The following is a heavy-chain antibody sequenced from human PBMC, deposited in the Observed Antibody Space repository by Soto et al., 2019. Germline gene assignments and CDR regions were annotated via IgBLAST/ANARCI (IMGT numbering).Heavy chain of an antibody. Sequence: ASLKVSCKASGYTFTGYYMHWVRQAPGQGLEWMGWINPNSGGTNYAQKFQGWVTMTRDTSISTAYMELSRLRSDDTAVYYCARDKEPTGTYYYYGMDVWGQGTTVTVSS. CDR3: ARDKEPTGTYYYYGMDV. J-gene: IGHJ6*02. V-gene: IGHV1-2*04. D-gene: IGHD3-9*01. CDR2: INPNSGGT. CDR1: GYTFTGYY.